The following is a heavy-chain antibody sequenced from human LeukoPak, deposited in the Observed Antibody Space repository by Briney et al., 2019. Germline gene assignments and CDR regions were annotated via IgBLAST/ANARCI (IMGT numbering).Heavy chain of an antibody. CDR2: IKQDGSEK. CDR1: GFTFTSYW. CDR3: ARDQRYCSSSSCPWEPFDY. J-gene: IGHJ4*02. V-gene: IGHV3-7*05. D-gene: IGHD2-2*01. Sequence: GGSLRLSCAASGFTFTSYWMTWVRQAPGKGLEWVANIKQDGSEKYYVDSVKGRFTISRDNAKNSLYLQMNSLRAEDTAVYYCARDQRYCSSSSCPWEPFDYWGQGTLVTVSS.